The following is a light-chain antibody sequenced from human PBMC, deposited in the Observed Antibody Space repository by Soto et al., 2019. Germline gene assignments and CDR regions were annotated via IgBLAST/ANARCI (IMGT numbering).Light chain of an antibody. V-gene: IGKV1-39*01. J-gene: IGKJ1*01. CDR3: QQSYDMPWT. CDR2: AAY. Sequence: IKMTQSPSSLSASVGDRVTITFRASQSISTYLHWYQQKPGKAPNLLIYAAYNLQSGVPSRFSGSGSGTDFTLTISSLQPEDFAAYYCQQSYDMPWTFGQGTKVDIK. CDR1: QSISTY.